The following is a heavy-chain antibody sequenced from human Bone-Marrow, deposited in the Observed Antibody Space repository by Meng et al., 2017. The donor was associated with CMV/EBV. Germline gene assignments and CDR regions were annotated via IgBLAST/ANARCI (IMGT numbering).Heavy chain of an antibody. CDR3: ARGRYGGAYYYYGMDV. D-gene: IGHD4-23*01. Sequence: ASVKVSCKASGCTFTSYYMHWVRQAPGQGLEWMGIINPSGGSTSYAQKFQGRVTMTRDTSTSTVYMELSSLRSEDTAVYYCARGRYGGAYYYYGMDVWGQGTTVTVSS. CDR1: GCTFTSYY. CDR2: INPSGGST. J-gene: IGHJ6*02. V-gene: IGHV1-46*01.